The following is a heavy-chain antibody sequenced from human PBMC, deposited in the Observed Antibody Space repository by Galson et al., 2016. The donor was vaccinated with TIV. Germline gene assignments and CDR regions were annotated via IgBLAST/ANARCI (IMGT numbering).Heavy chain of an antibody. D-gene: IGHD6-13*01. CDR2: IFSGGNT. V-gene: IGHV3-66*02. Sequence: SLRLSCAASQFSVSNNYMTWVRQAPGKGLEWVSIIFSGGNTYYADSVKGRFTISRDNSKNTLYLQMSSLRPEDTAVYYCARERRLAAANNYYYYYFGLDVWGQGTTVTVSS. CDR3: ARERRLAAANNYYYYYFGLDV. CDR1: QFSVSNNY. J-gene: IGHJ6*02.